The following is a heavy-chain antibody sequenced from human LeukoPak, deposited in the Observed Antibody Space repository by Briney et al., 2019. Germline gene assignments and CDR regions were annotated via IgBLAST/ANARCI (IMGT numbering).Heavy chain of an antibody. CDR3: ARDRSPYYDILTGYSYYYYYMDV. J-gene: IGHJ6*03. D-gene: IGHD3-9*01. CDR1: GGSISSYY. V-gene: IGHV4-59*01. Sequence: SETLSLTCTVSGGSISSYYWSWIRQPPGKGLEWIGYIYYSGSTNYNPSLKSRVTISVDTSKNQFSLKLSSVTAADTAVYYCARDRSPYYDILTGYSYYYYYMDVWAKGPRSPSP. CDR2: IYYSGST.